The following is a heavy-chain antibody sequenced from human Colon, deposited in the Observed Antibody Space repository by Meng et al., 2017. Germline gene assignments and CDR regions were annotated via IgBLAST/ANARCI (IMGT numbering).Heavy chain of an antibody. CDR3: AGGPWEFDY. Sequence: QGRLQGSGPGRLRPSDTLSLTCTVSGASVSSGNHYWSWIRQPPGKGLEYIAYVDYSGSTHYNPSLKSRVTMSVDTSKKQLSLKLSSVTAADTAVYYCAGGPWEFDYWGQGTLVTVSS. CDR2: VDYSGST. V-gene: IGHV4-61*01. J-gene: IGHJ4*02. CDR1: GASVSSGNHY. D-gene: IGHD1-26*01.